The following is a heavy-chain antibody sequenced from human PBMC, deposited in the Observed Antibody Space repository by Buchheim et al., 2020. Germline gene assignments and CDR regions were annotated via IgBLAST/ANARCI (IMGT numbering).Heavy chain of an antibody. CDR2: IYHSRST. Sequence: QVQLQESGPGLVKPSGTLSLTCTVSGDSISSSWWWSWVRQPPGKGLEWIGEIYHSRSTNYNPSLKSRLTISVDKSKNQFSLNLNSVTAAGTAVYYCVSGHSYSWWYWGQGTL. V-gene: IGHV4-4*02. J-gene: IGHJ4*02. CDR1: GDSISSSWW. D-gene: IGHD5-18*01. CDR3: VSGHSYSWWY.